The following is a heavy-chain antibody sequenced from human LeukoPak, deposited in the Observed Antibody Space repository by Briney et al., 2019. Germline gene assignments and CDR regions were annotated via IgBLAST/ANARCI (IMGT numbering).Heavy chain of an antibody. CDR1: GYTFTSYY. D-gene: IGHD3-3*01. Sequence: ASVKVSCKASGYTFTSYYMHWVRQAPGQGLEWMGIINPSGGSTSYAQKFQGRVTMTRGTSTSTVYMELSSLRSEDTAVYYCAREARDNYDFWSGYYSMDVWGKGTTVTVSS. V-gene: IGHV1-46*01. CDR2: INPSGGST. CDR3: AREARDNYDFWSGYYSMDV. J-gene: IGHJ6*03.